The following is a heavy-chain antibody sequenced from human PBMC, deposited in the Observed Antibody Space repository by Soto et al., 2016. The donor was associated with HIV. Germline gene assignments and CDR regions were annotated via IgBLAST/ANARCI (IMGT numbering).Heavy chain of an antibody. J-gene: IGHJ4*02. CDR1: GFNFDDYA. Sequence: VQLVESGGGIIQPGGSLRLSCAASGFNFDDYAMHWVRQAPGKGLEWVSLISGNGGTTYYADSVRGRFTISRDNSKNFLYLQMNSLRTEDTALYYCAKIEIMYDSSAYFDYWGRGTLVTVSS. CDR3: AKIEIMYDSSAYFDY. CDR2: ISGNGGTT. V-gene: IGHV3-43*02. D-gene: IGHD3-22*01.